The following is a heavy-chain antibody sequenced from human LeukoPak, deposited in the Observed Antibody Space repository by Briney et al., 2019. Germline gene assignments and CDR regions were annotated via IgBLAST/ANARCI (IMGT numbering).Heavy chain of an antibody. Sequence: PGGSLRLSCAASGFTFTSYTFHWVRQAPGKGLEWVPVISHDGSNTYNADSVKGRFTFSRDNSKNTLYLQMNSLRAEDTAVYYCARDVDYGGRLDNWGQGTLVTVSS. CDR1: GFTFTSYT. D-gene: IGHD4-23*01. CDR3: ARDVDYGGRLDN. V-gene: IGHV3-30-3*01. J-gene: IGHJ4*02. CDR2: ISHDGSNT.